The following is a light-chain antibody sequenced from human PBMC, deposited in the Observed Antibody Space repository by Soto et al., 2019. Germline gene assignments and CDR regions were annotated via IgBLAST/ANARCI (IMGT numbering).Light chain of an antibody. J-gene: IGKJ4*01. V-gene: IGKV1-9*01. Sequence: SCWASQGMSTYLAWYQQKPGKVPKLLIRSASTLQSGVPPRFSGGGSGTEFTLTISTLQPDDSGIYYCQQLNGYHLAFGGGTNVEIK. CDR2: SAS. CDR3: QQLNGYHLA. CDR1: QGMSTY.